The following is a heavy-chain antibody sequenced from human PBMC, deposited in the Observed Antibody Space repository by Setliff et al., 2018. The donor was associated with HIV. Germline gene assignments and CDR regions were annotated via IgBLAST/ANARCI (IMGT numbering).Heavy chain of an antibody. CDR2: INTATVTTT. CDR3: ARVGRIYYFEH. CDR1: GFSFSSYS. J-gene: IGHJ4*02. V-gene: IGHV3-48*02. D-gene: IGHD1-26*01. Sequence: PGGSLRLSCAASGFSFSSYSMNWVRQAPGKGLEWIAYINTATVTTTVYYADSVKGRFTVSRDNAKNSLILDMNSLRDDDSAVYYCARVGRIYYFEHWGQGTVVTVSS.